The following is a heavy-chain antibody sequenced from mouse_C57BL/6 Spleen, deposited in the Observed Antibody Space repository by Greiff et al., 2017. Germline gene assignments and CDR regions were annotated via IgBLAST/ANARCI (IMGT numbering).Heavy chain of an antibody. CDR2: INPSSGYT. Sequence: LQESGAELARPGASVKMSCKASGYTFTSYTMHWVKQRPGQGLEWIGYINPSSGYTEYNQKFKDKATLTADKSSSTAYMQLSSLTSEDSAVYYCARGSSGLYYAMDYWGQGTSVTVSS. J-gene: IGHJ4*01. CDR3: ARGSSGLYYAMDY. V-gene: IGHV1-4*01. D-gene: IGHD3-2*02. CDR1: GYTFTSYT.